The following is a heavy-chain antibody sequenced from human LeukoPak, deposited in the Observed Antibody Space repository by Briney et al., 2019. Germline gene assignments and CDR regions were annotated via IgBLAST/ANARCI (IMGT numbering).Heavy chain of an antibody. J-gene: IGHJ4*02. D-gene: IGHD2/OR15-2a*01. CDR3: ARGHRASVVILDY. Sequence: PGGSLRLSCAASGFTFSNYWMSWVRQAPGKGLEWIGEINHSGSTNYNPSLKSRVTISVDTSKNQFSLKLSSVTAADTAVYYCARGHRASVVILDYWGQGTLVTVSS. V-gene: IGHV4-34*01. CDR1: GFTFSNYW. CDR2: INHSGST.